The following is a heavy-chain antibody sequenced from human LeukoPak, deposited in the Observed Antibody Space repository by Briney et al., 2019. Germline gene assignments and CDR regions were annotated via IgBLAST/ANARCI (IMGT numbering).Heavy chain of an antibody. CDR3: ARDRIAVALDAIDI. V-gene: IGHV3-33*08. Sequence: GRSLRLSCAASGFTFSSYGMDWVRQAPGKGLEWVAVIWYDGSNKYYADSVKGRFTISRDNSKNTLYLQMNSLRAEDTAVYYCARDRIAVALDAIDIWGQGTMVTVSS. J-gene: IGHJ3*02. CDR2: IWYDGSNK. D-gene: IGHD6-19*01. CDR1: GFTFSSYG.